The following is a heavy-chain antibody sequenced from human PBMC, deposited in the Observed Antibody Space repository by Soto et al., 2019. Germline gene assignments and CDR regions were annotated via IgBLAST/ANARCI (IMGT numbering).Heavy chain of an antibody. V-gene: IGHV4-59*08. CDR3: GRHHDS. Sequence: SETLSLTCTVSGGSISSYYWSWIRQPPEKGLEYIGYISYSGSINYNPSLKSRVTMSVDTSKNQFSLKLSSVTAADTAVYYCGRHHDSWGQGTLVTVSS. CDR2: ISYSGSI. CDR1: GGSISSYY. J-gene: IGHJ4*02.